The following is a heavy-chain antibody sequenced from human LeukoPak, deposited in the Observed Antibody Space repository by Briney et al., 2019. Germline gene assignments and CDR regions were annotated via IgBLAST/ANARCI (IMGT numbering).Heavy chain of an antibody. Sequence: PGGSLRLSCAASGFSFSIYSMNWVRQAPGKGLEWVSSISSSSSYIYYADSVKGRFTISRDNAKNSLYLQMNSLRAEDTAVYYCALTNYYDSSGYPNFDYWGQGTLVTVSS. CDR1: GFSFSIYS. J-gene: IGHJ4*02. V-gene: IGHV3-21*01. CDR3: ALTNYYDSSGYPNFDY. D-gene: IGHD3-22*01. CDR2: ISSSSSYI.